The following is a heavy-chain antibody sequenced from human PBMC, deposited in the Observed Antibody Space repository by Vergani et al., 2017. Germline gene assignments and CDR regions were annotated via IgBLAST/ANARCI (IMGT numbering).Heavy chain of an antibody. V-gene: IGHV4-31*03. Sequence: QVQPQESGPGLVKPSQILSPTCTVPGGSISSGGYYWSWIRQHPGKGLEWIGYIYYSGSTYYNPSLKSRITISVDTSKNQFSLKLSSVTAADTAVYYGARGSFSEYYFDYWGQGTLVTVSS. D-gene: IGHD1-26*01. CDR1: GGSISSGGYY. CDR3: ARGSFSEYYFDY. CDR2: IYYSGST. J-gene: IGHJ4*02.